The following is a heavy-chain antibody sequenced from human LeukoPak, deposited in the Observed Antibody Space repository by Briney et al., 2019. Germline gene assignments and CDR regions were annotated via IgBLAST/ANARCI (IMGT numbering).Heavy chain of an antibody. CDR3: ARGIGKYYYDSSGYPDY. CDR1: GFTFSSYA. Sequence: GGSLRLSCAASGFTFSSYAMHWVRQAPGKGLEWVSSISSSSSYIYYADSVKGRFTISRDNAKNSLYLQMNSLRAEDTAVYYCARGIGKYYYDSSGYPDYWGQGTLVTVSS. V-gene: IGHV3-21*01. D-gene: IGHD3-22*01. CDR2: ISSSSSYI. J-gene: IGHJ4*02.